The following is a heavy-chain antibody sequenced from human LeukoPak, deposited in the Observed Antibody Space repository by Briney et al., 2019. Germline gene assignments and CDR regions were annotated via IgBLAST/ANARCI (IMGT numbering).Heavy chain of an antibody. Sequence: KSSETLSLTCTVSGGSISSGNYYWTWIRQHPGKGLEWIGYISYSGSTYYNPSLKSRVTLSVDTSENQFSLKLSSVTAADTAVYYCARIYPGWLAIDYWGQGTLVTVSS. CDR1: GGSISSGNYY. CDR2: ISYSGST. CDR3: ARIYPGWLAIDY. D-gene: IGHD3-10*01. V-gene: IGHV4-31*03. J-gene: IGHJ4*02.